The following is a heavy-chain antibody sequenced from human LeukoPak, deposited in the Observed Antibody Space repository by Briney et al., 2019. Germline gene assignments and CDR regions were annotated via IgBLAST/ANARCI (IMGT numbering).Heavy chain of an antibody. CDR3: AGIGSMHYYYGMDV. Sequence: ASVKVSCKASGYTFTSYDINWVRQATGQGLEWMGWMNPNSGNTGYAQKFQGRVTMTRNTSISTAYMELSSLRSEDTAVYYCAGIGSMHYYYGMDVWGQGTTVTVSS. CDR2: MNPNSGNT. D-gene: IGHD2-15*01. J-gene: IGHJ6*02. V-gene: IGHV1-8*01. CDR1: GYTFTSYD.